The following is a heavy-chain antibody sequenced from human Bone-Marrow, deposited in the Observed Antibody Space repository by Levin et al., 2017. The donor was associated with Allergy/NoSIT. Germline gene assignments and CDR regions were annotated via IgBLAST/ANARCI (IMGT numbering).Heavy chain of an antibody. D-gene: IGHD6-13*01. V-gene: IGHV3-48*01. CDR1: GFTFSSYS. J-gene: IGHJ4*02. Sequence: LSLTCAASGFTFSSYSMNWVRQAPGKGLEWVSYISSSSSTISYVDSVKGRFTISRDNAKSSLYLQMNSLRVEDTAVYYCARRSATAARAEDYWGQGTLVTVSS. CDR3: ARRSATAARAEDY. CDR2: ISSSSSTI.